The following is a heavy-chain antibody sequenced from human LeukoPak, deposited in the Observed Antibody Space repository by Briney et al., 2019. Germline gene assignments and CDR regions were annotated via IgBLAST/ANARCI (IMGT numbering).Heavy chain of an antibody. Sequence: SQTLSLTCAVSGGSISSGGYSWSWIRQPPGKGLEWIGYIYHSGSTYYNPSLKSRVTISVDRSKNQFSLKLSSVTAADTAVYYCAKGLTTVTTAWFDPWGQGTLVTVSS. CDR1: GGSISSGGYS. CDR3: AKGLTTVTTAWFDP. V-gene: IGHV4-30-2*01. D-gene: IGHD4-17*01. CDR2: IYHSGST. J-gene: IGHJ5*02.